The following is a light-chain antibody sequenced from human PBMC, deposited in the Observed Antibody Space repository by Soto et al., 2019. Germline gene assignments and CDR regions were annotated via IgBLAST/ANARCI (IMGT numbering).Light chain of an antibody. CDR2: AAS. CDR3: QQSYSTPPT. V-gene: IGKV1-39*01. CDR1: QSISSY. J-gene: IGKJ1*01. Sequence: DIQMTQSPSSLSASVGDRVTITCRASQSISSYLNWYQQKPGKAPKLLIYAASSLQSGVPSRFSGSGSGTDFTPTTSSLQPEDFATYYCQQSYSTPPTFGQGTKVDIK.